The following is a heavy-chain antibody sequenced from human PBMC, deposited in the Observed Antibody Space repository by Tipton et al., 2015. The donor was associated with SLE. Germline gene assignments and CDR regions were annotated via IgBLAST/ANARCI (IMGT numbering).Heavy chain of an antibody. V-gene: IGHV3-33*03. CDR2: IRSDGSNK. J-gene: IGHJ4*02. CDR1: GFTVSSCA. Sequence: SLRLSCAASGFTVSSCAMHWVRQAPGKGLEWVANIRSDGSNKYYADSVKGRFTISRDNSNNTLYLQMNSLRAEDTAVYYCVTDFWSGYRRNFDYWGQGTLVTVSS. D-gene: IGHD3-3*01. CDR3: VTDFWSGYRRNFDY.